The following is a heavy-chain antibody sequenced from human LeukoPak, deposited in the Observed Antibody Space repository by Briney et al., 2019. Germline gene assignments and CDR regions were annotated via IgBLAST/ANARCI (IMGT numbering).Heavy chain of an antibody. D-gene: IGHD2/OR15-2a*01. CDR3: AREGDRHFTFDY. Sequence: SGGSLRLSCAASGSTFSGHLLHWVRQAPGKGLEWVGGTAYDGAEKYYADSVRGRFAISRDNSKSTVYLEMNSLRPEDAAVYYCAREGDRHFTFDYWGQGTLVTVSS. CDR2: TAYDGAEK. J-gene: IGHJ4*02. V-gene: IGHV3-30*01. CDR1: GSTFSGHL.